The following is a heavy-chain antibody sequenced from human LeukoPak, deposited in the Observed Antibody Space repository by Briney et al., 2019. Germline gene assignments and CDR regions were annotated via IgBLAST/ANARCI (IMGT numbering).Heavy chain of an antibody. CDR3: AKSSHAFGAFDI. CDR1: GFTFSSYA. V-gene: IGHV3-23*01. CDR2: ISGSGGSI. D-gene: IGHD3-16*01. Sequence: PGGSLRLSCAASGFTFSSYAMSWVRQAPGKGLEWVSGISGSGGSIYYGDSVKGRFTISRDNSKNTLYLQVNSLRAEDTAVYYCAKSSHAFGAFDIWGQGTMVTVSS. J-gene: IGHJ3*02.